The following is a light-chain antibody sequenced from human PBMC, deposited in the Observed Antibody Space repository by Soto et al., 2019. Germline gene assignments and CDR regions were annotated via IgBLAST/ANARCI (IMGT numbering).Light chain of an antibody. CDR1: NIGGKS. CDR2: DDS. CDR3: QVWDDNSDHHV. V-gene: IGLV3-21*02. Sequence: SYELTQTSSVSVDPGQTARISCGGNNIGGKSVHWYQQKPGQAPAVVVYDDSDRPSGIPERFSGSNSGNTATLTISRVEAGDEADYHCQVWDDNSDHHVFGTGTKVTVL. J-gene: IGLJ1*01.